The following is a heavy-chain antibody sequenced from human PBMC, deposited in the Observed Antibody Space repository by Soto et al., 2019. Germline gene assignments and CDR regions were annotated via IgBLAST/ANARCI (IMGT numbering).Heavy chain of an antibody. V-gene: IGHV2-5*02. J-gene: IGHJ5*02. CDR1: GFSLSTSGVG. CDR2: IYWDHDK. D-gene: IGHD3-22*01. Sequence: QITLKESGPALVKPTQTLTLTCTFTGFSLSTSGVGVGWIRQPPGKALEWLALIYWDHDKRYSPSLKSRLTITKDTSKNPAVLTMANIHPFDTAIYYCAQTLFGIYDSSANWFDPWGQGTLVTVS. CDR3: AQTLFGIYDSSANWFDP.